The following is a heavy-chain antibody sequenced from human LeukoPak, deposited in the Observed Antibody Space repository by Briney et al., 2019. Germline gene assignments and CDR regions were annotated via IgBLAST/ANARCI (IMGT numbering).Heavy chain of an antibody. Sequence: GGSLRLSCAASGFTFSSNWMHWVRQAPGKGLVWVSRINEDGSTTNYADSVKGRSTIFRDNAKNTLYLQMNSLRAEDTAVYYCVRNLGGRSGHWGQGTLVTVSS. D-gene: IGHD3-16*01. V-gene: IGHV3-74*01. CDR1: GFTFSSNW. CDR3: VRNLGGRSGH. CDR2: INEDGSTT. J-gene: IGHJ4*02.